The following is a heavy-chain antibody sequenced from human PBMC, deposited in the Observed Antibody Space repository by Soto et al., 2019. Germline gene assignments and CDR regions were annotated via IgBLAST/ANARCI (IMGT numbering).Heavy chain of an antibody. CDR3: ARAVAVAADSDY. J-gene: IGHJ4*02. V-gene: IGHV4-59*01. CDR1: GGSISSYY. Sequence: PSETLSLTCTVSGGSISSYYWSWIRQPPGKGLEWIGYIYYSGSTNYNPSLKSRVTISVDTSKNQFSLKLSSVTAEDTAVYYCARAVAVAADSDYWGQGTLVTVSS. CDR2: IYYSGST. D-gene: IGHD6-19*01.